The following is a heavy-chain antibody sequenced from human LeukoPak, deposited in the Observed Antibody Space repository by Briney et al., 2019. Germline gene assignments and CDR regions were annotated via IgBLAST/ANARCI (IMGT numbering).Heavy chain of an antibody. Sequence: GGSLRLSCAASGFTFNIYSMNWVRQAPGKGLEWVSSISRSGSYIYYSDSVKGRFTISRDNAKNSVYLQMNSLRAEDTAVYYCARDKRVAVAGTYIYYYYMDVWGNGTTVTISS. CDR1: GFTFNIYS. CDR2: ISRSGSYI. V-gene: IGHV3-21*01. J-gene: IGHJ6*03. D-gene: IGHD6-19*01. CDR3: ARDKRVAVAGTYIYYYYMDV.